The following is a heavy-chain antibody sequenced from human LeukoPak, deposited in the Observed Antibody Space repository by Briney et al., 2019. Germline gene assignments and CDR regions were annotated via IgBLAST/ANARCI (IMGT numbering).Heavy chain of an antibody. CDR2: INPDGRRT. D-gene: IGHD2-15*01. CDR1: GFTLSNYW. V-gene: IGHV3-74*01. J-gene: IGHJ6*03. Sequence: GGSLRLSCSASGFTLSNYWMHWVRQAPAKGLVWVSRINPDGRRTDYADSVKGRFTISRDNAKHTLYLQMNSLRAEATAVYYCAREAEVVQKDMGVYYYYFMDVWGKGTTVAVSS. CDR3: AREAEVVQKDMGVYYYYFMDV.